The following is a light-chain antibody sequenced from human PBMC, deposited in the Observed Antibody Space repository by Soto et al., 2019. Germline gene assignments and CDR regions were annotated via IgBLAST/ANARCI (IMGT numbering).Light chain of an antibody. J-gene: IGKJ4*01. V-gene: IGKV3-11*01. CDR2: DAS. CDR1: QRVNNY. Sequence: IVLTQSPAILSLYQGERATLSCRASQRVNNYLAWYQQKPGQAPRLLIYDASNRATGVPARFSGSGSGTDYTLTITSLEPEDFAVYYCQQRSDWLSFGGGTKVDIK. CDR3: QQRSDWLS.